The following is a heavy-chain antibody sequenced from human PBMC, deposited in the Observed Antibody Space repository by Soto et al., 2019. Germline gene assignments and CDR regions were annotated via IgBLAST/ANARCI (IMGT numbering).Heavy chain of an antibody. CDR1: GFTFSSYA. J-gene: IGHJ4*02. D-gene: IGHD1-1*01. V-gene: IGHV3-30-3*01. CDR2: ISYDGSNK. CDR3: ARTEKATTNQLFDY. Sequence: GGSLRLSCAASGFTFSSYAMHWVRQAPGKGLEWVAVISYDGSNKYYADSVKGRFTISRDNSKNTLYLQMNSLRAEDTAVYYCARTEKATTNQLFDYWGQGTLVTVSS.